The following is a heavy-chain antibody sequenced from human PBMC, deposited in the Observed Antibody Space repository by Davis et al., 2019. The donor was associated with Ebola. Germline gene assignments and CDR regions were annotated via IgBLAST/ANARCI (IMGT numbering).Heavy chain of an antibody. CDR2: INPSGGST. J-gene: IGHJ5*02. D-gene: IGHD3-10*01. Sequence: AASVKVSCKASGYTFTSYYMHWVRQAPGQGLEWMGIINPSGGSTSYAQKFQGRVTMTRDTSISTAYMELSRLRSDDTAVYYCARDRRITMVRGVISWFDPWGQGTLVTVSS. CDR3: ARDRRITMVRGVISWFDP. V-gene: IGHV1-46*01. CDR1: GYTFTSYY.